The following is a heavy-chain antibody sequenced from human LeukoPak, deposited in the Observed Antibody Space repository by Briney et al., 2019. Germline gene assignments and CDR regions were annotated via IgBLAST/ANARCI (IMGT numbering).Heavy chain of an antibody. V-gene: IGHV4-39*02. CDR2: LYYGVNT. J-gene: IGHJ6*04. CDR1: GLYEHSSSFQ. D-gene: IGHD6-19*01. Sequence: PSETLSLTCSVWGLYEHSSSFQGLRIRQAPGKGLEWIGSLYYGVNTYYKPSLKSRVTISVDTSLNLPSLILCFRTAADTGLLYETWIREDWLVPSYVWDVWGKGTTVTVSS. CDR3: TWIREDWLVPSYVWDV.